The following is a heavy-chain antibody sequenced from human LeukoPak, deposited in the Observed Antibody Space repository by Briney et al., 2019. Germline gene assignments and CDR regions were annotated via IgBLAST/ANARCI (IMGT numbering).Heavy chain of an antibody. V-gene: IGHV3-23*01. D-gene: IGHD2-15*01. Sequence: TGGSLRLSCAASGFTFSSYAMSWVRQAPGKGLEWVSVITGDGGNTYYADPVKGRSTISRDNSKNTLYLQMNSLRAEDTAVYYCAKVWRGGGSCFDYWGQGTLVTVSS. J-gene: IGHJ4*02. CDR2: ITGDGGNT. CDR3: AKVWRGGGSCFDY. CDR1: GFTFSSYA.